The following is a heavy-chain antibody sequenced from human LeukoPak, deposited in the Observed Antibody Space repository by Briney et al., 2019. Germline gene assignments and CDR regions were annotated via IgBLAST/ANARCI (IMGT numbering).Heavy chain of an antibody. J-gene: IGHJ4*02. V-gene: IGHV3-74*01. Sequence: PGGSLRLSCAASGFIFSNFAMGWVRQAPGKGLVWVSRIKEDGTYTSYADSVKGRFTISRDNAKNTLYLQMNSLRAEDTAVYYCARDFDMGITPGDDFDYWGQGTLVTVSS. D-gene: IGHD3-9*01. CDR2: IKEDGTYT. CDR3: ARDFDMGITPGDDFDY. CDR1: GFIFSNFA.